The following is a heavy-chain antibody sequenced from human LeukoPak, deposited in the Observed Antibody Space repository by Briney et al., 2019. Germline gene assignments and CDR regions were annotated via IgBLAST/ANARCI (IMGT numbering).Heavy chain of an antibody. CDR1: GFXFSSHT. CDR2: IVGSGDNT. J-gene: IGHJ4*02. Sequence: PGGSLRLSCAASGFXFSSHTMSWVRQAPGKGLEWVSCIVGSGDNTYYADSVKGRFTISRDNSKNTLYLQMNSLRAEDTAVYYCAKSFPKEVDYDSSGYYRYWGQGTLVTVSS. D-gene: IGHD3-22*01. V-gene: IGHV3-23*01. CDR3: AKSFPKEVDYDSSGYYRY.